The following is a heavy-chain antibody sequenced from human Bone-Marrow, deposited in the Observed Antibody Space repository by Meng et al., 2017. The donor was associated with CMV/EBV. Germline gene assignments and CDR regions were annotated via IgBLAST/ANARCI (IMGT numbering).Heavy chain of an antibody. J-gene: IGHJ4*02. V-gene: IGHV3-30*15. CDR3: ARAKDDFWSGFDY. D-gene: IGHD3-3*01. CDR1: RFTFSRYS. CDR2: ISYDGDNK. Sequence: GGSLRLSCAASRFTFSRYSMHWVRQAPGKGLEWVAVISYDGDNKHYADSVKGRFTVSRDNAKNTLYLQMSSLRTEDTAIYYCARAKDDFWSGFDYWGQGTLVTVSS.